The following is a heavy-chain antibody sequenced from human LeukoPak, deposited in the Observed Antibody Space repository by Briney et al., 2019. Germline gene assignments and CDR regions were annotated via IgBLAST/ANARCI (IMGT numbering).Heavy chain of an antibody. CDR1: GFTFSSYD. J-gene: IGHJ4*02. V-gene: IGHV3-13*01. CDR3: ARGSFGGAVLH. Sequence: TGGSLRLSCAASGFTFSSYDMHWVRQATGKGLEWVSVIGTAGDTYYPGSVKGRFTISRENAKNSLYLQMNSLRAGDTAVYYCARGSFGGAVLHWGQGTLVTVSS. D-gene: IGHD3-16*01. CDR2: IGTAGDT.